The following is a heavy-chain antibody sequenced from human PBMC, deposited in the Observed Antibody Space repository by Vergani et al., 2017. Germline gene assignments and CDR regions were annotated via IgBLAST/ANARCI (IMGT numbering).Heavy chain of an antibody. D-gene: IGHD5-24*01. J-gene: IGHJ4*02. V-gene: IGHV3-23*01. CDR3: GRGSDNYN. CDR1: GFTFSSHA. CDR2: IKNTGDST. Sequence: EVQLLQSEGAVVQPGGSLRLSCVASGFTFSSHAMSWVRQGHGQGLEWFSSIKNTGDSTHYADFVKGRFTISRDNSKNTLYLQMNSLRVEDTAVYYCGRGSDNYNWGQGTLVTVSS.